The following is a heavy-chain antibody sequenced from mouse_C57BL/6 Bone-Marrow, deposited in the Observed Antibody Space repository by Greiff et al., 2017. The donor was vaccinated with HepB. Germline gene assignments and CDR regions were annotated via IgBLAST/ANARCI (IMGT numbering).Heavy chain of an antibody. D-gene: IGHD2-3*01. CDR1: GFTFSDYY. Sequence: EVQLVESGGGLVQPGGSLKLSCAASGFTFSDYYMYWVRQTPEKRLEWVAYISNGGGSTYYPDTVKGRFTISRDNAKNTLYLQMSRLKSEDTAMYYCARLYDGLTGGYFDYWGQGTTLTVSS. CDR2: ISNGGGST. V-gene: IGHV5-12*01. J-gene: IGHJ2*01. CDR3: ARLYDGLTGGYFDY.